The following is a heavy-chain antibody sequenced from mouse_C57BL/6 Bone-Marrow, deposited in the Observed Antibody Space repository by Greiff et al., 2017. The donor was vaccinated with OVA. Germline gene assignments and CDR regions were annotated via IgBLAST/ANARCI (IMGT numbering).Heavy chain of an antibody. CDR3: AVYYNGSSLWYDMDY. CDR2: IDPANGNT. CDR1: GFNIKNTY. Sequence: EVKLQQSVAELVRPGASVKLSCTASGFNIKNTYMHWVKQRPEQGLEWIGRIDPANGNTKYAPKFQGKATITADTSSHPPYLQLRRLTSEDTDINYGAVYYNGSSLWYDMDYWGQGTAVTVAA. V-gene: IGHV14-3*01. D-gene: IGHD1-1*01. J-gene: IGHJ4*01.